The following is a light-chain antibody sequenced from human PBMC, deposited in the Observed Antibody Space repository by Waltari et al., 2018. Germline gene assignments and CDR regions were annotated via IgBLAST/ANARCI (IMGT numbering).Light chain of an antibody. V-gene: IGKV1-5*03. CDR3: LQYNSYPWT. J-gene: IGKJ1*01. CDR2: KAS. Sequence: MTQSPATLSVSPGERATLSCRASQSISTNLAWYQQKPGKAPRLLIYKASYLESGVPSRFSGSGSGTEFTLTISSLQADDFATYYCLQYNSYPWTFGQGTKVEIK. CDR1: QSISTN.